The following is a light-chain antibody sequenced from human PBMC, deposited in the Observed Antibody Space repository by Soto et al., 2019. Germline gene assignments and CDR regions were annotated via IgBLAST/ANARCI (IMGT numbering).Light chain of an antibody. CDR1: QSVSSSY. CDR3: QQYGSSPRYT. Sequence: EIVLTQSPGTLSLAPGERATLYCRASQSVSSSYLAWYQQNPGQAPRLLIYGSSSRATGITDRFSGSGSVTDFTLSISRVEPEDFAVYYCQQYGSSPRYTFGQGTKLEIK. V-gene: IGKV3-20*01. CDR2: GSS. J-gene: IGKJ2*01.